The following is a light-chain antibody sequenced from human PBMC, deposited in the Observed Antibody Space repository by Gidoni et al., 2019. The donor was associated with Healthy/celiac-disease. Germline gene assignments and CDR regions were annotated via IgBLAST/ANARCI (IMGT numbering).Light chain of an antibody. CDR3: QQYDNLLLT. J-gene: IGKJ4*01. Sequence: DIQMTQSPSSLSASVGDRVTITCQASQDISNYLNWYQQQPGKAPKLLIYDASNLETGVPSRFSGSGSGTDFTFTISSLQPEDIATYYCQQYDNLLLTFGGXTKVEIK. CDR2: DAS. CDR1: QDISNY. V-gene: IGKV1-33*01.